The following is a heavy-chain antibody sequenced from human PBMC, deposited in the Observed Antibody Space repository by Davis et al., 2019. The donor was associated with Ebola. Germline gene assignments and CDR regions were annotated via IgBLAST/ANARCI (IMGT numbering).Heavy chain of an antibody. CDR3: AKGNQAGYPTTFDY. CDR1: GFTFSSYA. Sequence: PGGSLRLSCAASGFTFSSYAMSWVRQAPGKGLQWVSSISDSGGSTYYADSVKGRFTISRDNSKNTLYLQMNGLRAEDTAIYYCAKGNQAGYPTTFDYWGQGTLVTVSS. CDR2: ISDSGGST. V-gene: IGHV3-23*01. D-gene: IGHD3-9*01. J-gene: IGHJ4*02.